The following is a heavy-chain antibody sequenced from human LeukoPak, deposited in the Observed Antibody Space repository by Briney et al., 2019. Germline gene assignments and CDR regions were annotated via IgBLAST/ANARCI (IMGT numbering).Heavy chain of an antibody. Sequence: ASMKVSCKASGYTFTSYYMHWVRQAPGEGLEWMGIINPSGGSTSYAQKFQGRVTMTRDMSTSTVYMELSSLRSEDTAVYYCAREGPTAVEFDYWGQGTLVTVSS. D-gene: IGHD6-13*01. CDR3: AREGPTAVEFDY. V-gene: IGHV1-46*01. CDR2: INPSGGST. J-gene: IGHJ4*02. CDR1: GYTFTSYY.